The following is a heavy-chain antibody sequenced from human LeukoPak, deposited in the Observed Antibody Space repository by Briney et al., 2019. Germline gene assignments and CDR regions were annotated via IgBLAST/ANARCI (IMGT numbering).Heavy chain of an antibody. J-gene: IGHJ5*02. D-gene: IGHD6-19*01. Sequence: PSETLSLTCTVSGGSISSYYWSWIRQPPGEGLEWIGYIYYSGSTNYNPSLKSRVTISVDTSKNQFSLKLSSVTAADTAVYYCATSSCGWYRGWFDPWGQGTLVTVSS. CDR2: IYYSGST. CDR3: ATSSCGWYRGWFDP. V-gene: IGHV4-59*01. CDR1: GGSISSYY.